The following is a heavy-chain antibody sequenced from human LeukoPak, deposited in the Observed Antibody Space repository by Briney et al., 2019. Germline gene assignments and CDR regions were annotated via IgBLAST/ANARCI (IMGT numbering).Heavy chain of an antibody. CDR1: GFIFTGYF. V-gene: IGHV4-34*01. CDR2: INHSGST. J-gene: IGHJ4*02. Sequence: GSLRLSCAASGFIFTGYFMSWIRQPPGKGLEWIGEINHSGSTNYNPSLRSRVTISVDTSKNQFSLKLSSVTAADTAVYYCARAYYYDSSGYYLGLDYWGQGTLVTVSS. CDR3: ARAYYYDSSGYYLGLDY. D-gene: IGHD3-22*01.